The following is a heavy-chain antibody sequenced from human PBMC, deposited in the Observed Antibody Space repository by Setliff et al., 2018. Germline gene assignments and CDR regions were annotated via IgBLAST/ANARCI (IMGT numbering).Heavy chain of an antibody. Sequence: SETLSLTCTVSGGSISSSGYYWSWIRQPPGKGLEWIGNIYYSGRTYYNPSLKSRVTISVDTSKNQFSLKLTSVTAADTAVYYCAKITGTVGATPYYFDYWGQGTLVTVSS. V-gene: IGHV4-39*01. CDR1: GGSISSSGYY. CDR3: AKITGTVGATPYYFDY. CDR2: IYYSGRT. J-gene: IGHJ4*02. D-gene: IGHD1-26*01.